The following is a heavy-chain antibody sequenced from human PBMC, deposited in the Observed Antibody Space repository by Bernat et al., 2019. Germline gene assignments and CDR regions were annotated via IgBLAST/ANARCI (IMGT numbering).Heavy chain of an antibody. J-gene: IGHJ4*02. CDR2: IYSGGST. Sequence: EVQLVETGGGLIQPGGSLRLSCAASGFTVSSNYMIWVRQAPGKGLEWVSVIYSGGSTYYADSVKSRFTISRDNSKNTLYLQMNSLRAEDTAVYYCATRPSQKGYFDYWGQGTLVTVSS. CDR1: GFTVSSNY. V-gene: IGHV3-53*02. CDR3: ATRPSQKGYFDY.